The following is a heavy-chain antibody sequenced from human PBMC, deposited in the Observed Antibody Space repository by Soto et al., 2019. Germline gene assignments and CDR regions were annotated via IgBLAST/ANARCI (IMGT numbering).Heavy chain of an antibody. V-gene: IGHV2-5*02. CDR3: SHRRRGSGSYPFDY. CDR1: GFSLTTSEVG. J-gene: IGHJ4*02. CDR2: IYWDDDE. D-gene: IGHD3-10*01. Sequence: QITLKESGPTLVKPTQTLTLTCTFSGFSLTTSEVGVGWIRQPPGKALEWLALIYWDDDERYNPSLENRLIITEDTPKTQVVPSKAIMDPVDTATYYCSHRRRGSGSYPFDYWGQGTRVIGSS.